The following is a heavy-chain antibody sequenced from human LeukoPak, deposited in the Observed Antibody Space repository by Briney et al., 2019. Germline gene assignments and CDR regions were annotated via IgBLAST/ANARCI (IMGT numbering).Heavy chain of an antibody. J-gene: IGHJ4*02. CDR1: RFSFRSYA. Sequence: GGSLRLSCAASRFSFRSYAMYWVRQAPGKGLEWVTVISYDGSNKYYADFVKGRFTISRDNSKSTQYLQMNSLRAEDTAVYYCARGGGHSYGYFDDWGQGTLVTVSS. CDR3: ARGGGHSYGYFDD. V-gene: IGHV3-30*04. CDR2: ISYDGSNK. D-gene: IGHD5-18*01.